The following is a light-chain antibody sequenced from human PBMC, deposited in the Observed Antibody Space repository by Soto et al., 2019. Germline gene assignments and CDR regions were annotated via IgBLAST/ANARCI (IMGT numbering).Light chain of an antibody. CDR1: QTVSSN. CDR3: QQYKNWPRT. CDR2: GAS. J-gene: IGKJ1*01. V-gene: IGKV3-15*01. Sequence: EVVMTQSPATLSLSPGEGATLSCRASQTVSSNLAWYQQKPGQAPRVLIYGASTRATGVPARFSGSGSETEFTLTIYSLQSEDFALYYCQQYKNWPRTFGQGTKVEI.